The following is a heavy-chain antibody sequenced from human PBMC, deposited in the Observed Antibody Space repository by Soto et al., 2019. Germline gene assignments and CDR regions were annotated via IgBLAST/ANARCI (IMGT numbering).Heavy chain of an antibody. D-gene: IGHD1-26*01. CDR1: GYIFTYYW. J-gene: IGHJ4*02. CDR2: TFPGDSDS. CDR3: AKVVGLSRQFES. Sequence: GESLKISCKTSGYIFTYYWICWVRQKPGKGLEWMGITFPGDSDSIYSPSFQGHVIISAEESVSTAYLRWGSLKASDTATYYCAKVVGLSRQFESWGQGTLVTVSS. V-gene: IGHV5-51*01.